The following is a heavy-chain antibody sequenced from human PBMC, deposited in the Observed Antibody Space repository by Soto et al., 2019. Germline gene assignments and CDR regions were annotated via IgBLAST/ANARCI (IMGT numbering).Heavy chain of an antibody. Sequence: PSETLSLTCTVSGDSISSSSYYWDWIPQPPGKGLEWIGSIYYSGSTYYNPSLKSRVTISVDTSKNQFSLKLSSVTAADTAVYYCARARSGDRRFDSWGQGALVTVSS. V-gene: IGHV4-39*01. J-gene: IGHJ4*02. CDR2: IYYSGST. CDR3: ARARSGDRRFDS. CDR1: GDSISSSSYY. D-gene: IGHD2-21*02.